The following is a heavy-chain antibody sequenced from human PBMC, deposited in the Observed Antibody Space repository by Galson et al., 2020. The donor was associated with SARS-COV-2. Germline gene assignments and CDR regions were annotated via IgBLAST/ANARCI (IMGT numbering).Heavy chain of an antibody. Sequence: GGSLRLSCAASGFTFSSYAMSWVRQAPGKGLEWVSAISGSGGSTYYADSVKGRFTISRDNSKNTLYLQMNSLRAEDTAVYYCAKCAAWDIVVVPASKYYYYYMDVWGKGTTVTVSS. J-gene: IGHJ6*03. CDR2: ISGSGGST. CDR1: GFTFSSYA. D-gene: IGHD2-2*01. V-gene: IGHV3-23*01. CDR3: AKCAAWDIVVVPASKYYYYYMDV.